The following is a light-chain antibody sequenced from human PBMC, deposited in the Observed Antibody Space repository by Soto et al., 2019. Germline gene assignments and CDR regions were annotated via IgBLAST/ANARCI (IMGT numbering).Light chain of an antibody. J-gene: IGKJ3*01. CDR2: AAS. CDR3: HQAHSFPFA. CDR1: QGISSY. Sequence: IQLTQSPSSLSASLGDRVTITCRASQGISSYLAWYQQKPGKAPKLLIYAASSLQSGVPSRFSGSGSGTDFSLTISSLQPEDFATYYCHQAHSFPFAFGPGTKVDI. V-gene: IGKV1-12*01.